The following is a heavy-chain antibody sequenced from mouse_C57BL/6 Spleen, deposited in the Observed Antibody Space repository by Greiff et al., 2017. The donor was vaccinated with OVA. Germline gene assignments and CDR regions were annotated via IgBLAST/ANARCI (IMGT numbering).Heavy chain of an antibody. CDR1: GYTFTSYW. CDR3: AREEDSWFAY. V-gene: IGHV1-55*01. CDR2: IYPGSGST. J-gene: IGHJ3*01. Sequence: VQLQQSGAELVKPGASVKMSCKASGYTFTSYWITWVKQRPGQGLAWIGDIYPGSGSTNYNEKFKSKATLTVDTSSSTAYMQLSSLTSEDSAVYYCAREEDSWFAYWGQGTLVTVSA.